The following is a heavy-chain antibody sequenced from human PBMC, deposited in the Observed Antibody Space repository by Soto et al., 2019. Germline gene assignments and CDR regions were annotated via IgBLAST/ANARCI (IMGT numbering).Heavy chain of an antibody. CDR1: GFTFRSYV. CDR2: TSYDGSNN. CDR3: ARWGTTGGLDV. J-gene: IGHJ4*02. D-gene: IGHD3-16*01. Sequence: QVQLVESGGGVVQPGTSLRLSCVGSGFTFRSYVIHWVRQAPGKGLEWVALTSYDGSNNFYGDSVKGRFTISRHNSRNTVELQIDSLTVEDTALYDCARWGTTGGLDVWGQGTLVSLSS. V-gene: IGHV3-33*05.